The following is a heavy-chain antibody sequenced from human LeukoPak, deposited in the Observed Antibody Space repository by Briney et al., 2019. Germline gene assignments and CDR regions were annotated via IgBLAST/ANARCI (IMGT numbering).Heavy chain of an antibody. V-gene: IGHV4-4*07. CDR2: IYTSGST. D-gene: IGHD6-25*01. CDR3: ARGSDWFDP. CDR1: GGPISSYY. Sequence: SETLSLTCTVSGGPISSYYCTWVRQPAGKGLEWIGRIYTSGSTNYNPSLKSRVTMSVDTSRNQFSLKLSSVTAADTAVYYCARGSDWFDPWGQGTLVTVSS. J-gene: IGHJ5*02.